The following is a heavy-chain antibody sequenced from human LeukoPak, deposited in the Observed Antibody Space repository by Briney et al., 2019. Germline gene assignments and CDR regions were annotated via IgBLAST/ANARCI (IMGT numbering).Heavy chain of an antibody. J-gene: IGHJ5*02. Sequence: SVKVSCKASGGTFSSYVINWVRQAPGQGLEWMGGILPIFGTSIYSQQFQGRVTITADESTNTAYMELNRLRSDDTATYYCARAEDQGRYFDWLPGFDPWGQGTLVTVSS. CDR3: ARAEDQGRYFDWLPGFDP. CDR2: ILPIFGTS. CDR1: GGTFSSYV. V-gene: IGHV1-69*01. D-gene: IGHD3-9*01.